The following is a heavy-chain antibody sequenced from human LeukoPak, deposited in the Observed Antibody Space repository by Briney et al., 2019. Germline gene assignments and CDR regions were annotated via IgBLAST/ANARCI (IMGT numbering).Heavy chain of an antibody. J-gene: IGHJ4*02. D-gene: IGHD4-23*01. CDR3: ARDNYVGNLDY. CDR1: GFTFSRYT. CDR2: VLYDGSNK. V-gene: IGHV3-30*04. Sequence: GRSLRLSCAASGFTFSRYTMHWVRQTPSKGLEWVAIVLYDGSNKYYPDSVKGRFTISRDNSKNTVSPQMNSLRAEDTAVYYCARDNYVGNLDYWGQGTLVTVSS.